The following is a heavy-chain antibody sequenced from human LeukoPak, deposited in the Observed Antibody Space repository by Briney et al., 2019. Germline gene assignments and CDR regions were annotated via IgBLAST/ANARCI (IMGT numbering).Heavy chain of an antibody. V-gene: IGHV1-18*01. CDR1: GGTFSSYA. J-gene: IGHJ5*02. CDR2: ISAYNGNT. Sequence: ASVKVSCKASGGTFSSYAISWVRQAPGQGLEWMGWISAYNGNTNYAQKLQGRVTMTTDTSTSTAYMELRSLRSDDTAVYYCARGGLRYFDWSQRQLHNWFDPWGQGTLVTVSS. CDR3: ARGGLRYFDWSQRQLHNWFDP. D-gene: IGHD3-9*01.